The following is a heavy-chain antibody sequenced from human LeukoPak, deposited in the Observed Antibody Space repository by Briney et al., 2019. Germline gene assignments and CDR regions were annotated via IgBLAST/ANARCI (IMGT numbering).Heavy chain of an antibody. D-gene: IGHD5-24*01. CDR3: ARGWRWLPSTFDY. CDR2: INHSGST. CDR1: GGSFSGYY. J-gene: IGHJ4*02. V-gene: IGHV4-34*01. Sequence: SETLSLTCAVYGGSFSGYYWSWIRQPPGKGLEWIGEINHSGSTNYNPSLKSRVTISVDTSKNQFSLKLSSVTAADTAVYYCARGWRWLPSTFDYWGQGTLVTVSS.